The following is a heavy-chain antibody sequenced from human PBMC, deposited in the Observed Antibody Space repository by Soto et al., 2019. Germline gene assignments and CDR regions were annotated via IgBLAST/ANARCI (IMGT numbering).Heavy chain of an antibody. Sequence: SETLSLTCTVSGGSISSYYWSWIRQPPGKGLEWIGYIYYSGSTNYNPSLKSRVTISVDTSKNQFSLKLSSVTAADTAVYYCARNFDDYDFWSGYQYYFDYWGQGTLVTVSS. CDR3: ARNFDDYDFWSGYQYYFDY. V-gene: IGHV4-59*01. D-gene: IGHD3-3*01. J-gene: IGHJ4*02. CDR1: GGSISSYY. CDR2: IYYSGST.